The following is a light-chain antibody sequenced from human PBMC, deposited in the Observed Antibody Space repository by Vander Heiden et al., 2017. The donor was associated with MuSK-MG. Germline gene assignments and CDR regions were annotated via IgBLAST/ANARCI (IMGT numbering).Light chain of an antibody. Sequence: DIVMPQSPDSLAVSLGERATINCKSSQSVLYSSNNKNYLAWYQQKPGQPPKLLIYWASTRESGVPDRFSGSGSGTDFTLTISSLQAEDVAVYYCQQYYSTPFGTFGQGTKVEIK. CDR3: QQYYSTPFGT. CDR2: WAS. J-gene: IGKJ1*01. V-gene: IGKV4-1*01. CDR1: QSVLYSSNNKNY.